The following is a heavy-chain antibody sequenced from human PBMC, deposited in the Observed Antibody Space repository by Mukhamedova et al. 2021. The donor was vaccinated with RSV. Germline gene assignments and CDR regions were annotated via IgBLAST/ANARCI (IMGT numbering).Heavy chain of an antibody. J-gene: IGHJ6*02. CDR3: ARDPLVVVPAAIRHYGMDV. Sequence: IPIFGLANYAQKFQDRVTITADESTSIAYMELSSLRSEDSAVYYCARDPLVVVPAAIRHYGMDVWGQGTTVTVFS. CDR2: IPIFGLA. V-gene: IGHV1-69*01. D-gene: IGHD2-2*01.